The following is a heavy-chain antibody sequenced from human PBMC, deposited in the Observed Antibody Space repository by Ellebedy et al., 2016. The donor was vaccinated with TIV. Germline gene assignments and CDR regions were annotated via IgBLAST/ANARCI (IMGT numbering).Heavy chain of an antibody. CDR2: GNRRGGST. CDR1: GYTLTGHH. Sequence: ASVKVSCKASGYTLTGHHMHWVRQAPGQGLEWMARGNRRGGSTTYAEKFQGRVTVTRDTSTSTVYMELSSLRSEDTAVYYCVRDLTFDYWGQGTLVTVSS. J-gene: IGHJ4*02. CDR3: VRDLTFDY. V-gene: IGHV1-46*01.